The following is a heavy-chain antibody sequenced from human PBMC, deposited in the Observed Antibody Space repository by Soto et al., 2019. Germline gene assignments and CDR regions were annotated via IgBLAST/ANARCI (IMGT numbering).Heavy chain of an antibody. V-gene: IGHV2-5*02. J-gene: IGHJ4*02. Sequence: QITLKESGPTLVKPTQTLTLTCTFSGFSLSTSGVGVGWIRQPPGKALEWLALIYWDDDKRYSPSLKSRLTIPKDTSKNQVVLTMTNMDPVDTATYYCAHSENIAAAGPRYYFDYWGQGTLVTVSS. CDR2: IYWDDDK. CDR3: AHSENIAAAGPRYYFDY. D-gene: IGHD6-13*01. CDR1: GFSLSTSGVG.